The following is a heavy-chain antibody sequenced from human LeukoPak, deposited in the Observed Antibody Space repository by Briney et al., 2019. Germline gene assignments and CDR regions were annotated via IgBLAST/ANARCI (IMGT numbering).Heavy chain of an antibody. CDR2: ISGSAART. V-gene: IGHV3-23*01. J-gene: IGHJ4*02. CDR3: AKRGPGSPESGKYYFDY. Sequence: GGSLRLSCAASGFTFSTYGMTWVRQAPGRGLEWVSAISGSAARTFYADSVKGRFTISRDNSKDTLSLQMNSLRAEDTAVYYCAKRGPGSPESGKYYFDYWGQGTLVTVSS. CDR1: GFTFSTYG. D-gene: IGHD3-10*01.